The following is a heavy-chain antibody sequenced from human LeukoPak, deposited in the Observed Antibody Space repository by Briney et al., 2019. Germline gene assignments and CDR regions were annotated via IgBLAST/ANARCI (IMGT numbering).Heavy chain of an antibody. CDR3: ARGRTHRYNWNTRNTDAFDI. J-gene: IGHJ3*02. D-gene: IGHD1-1*01. Sequence: ASVKVSCKASGGTFSSYAISWVRQAPGQGLEWMGWISAYNGNTNYAQKLQGRVTMTTDTSTSTAYMELRSLRSDDTAVYYCARGRTHRYNWNTRNTDAFDIWGQGTMVTVSS. CDR2: ISAYNGNT. CDR1: GGTFSSYA. V-gene: IGHV1-18*01.